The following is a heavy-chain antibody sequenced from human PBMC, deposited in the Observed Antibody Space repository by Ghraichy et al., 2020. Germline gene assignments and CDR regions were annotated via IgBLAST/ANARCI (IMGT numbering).Heavy chain of an antibody. Sequence: PSLTCTVSGGSISSDGYYWNWIRQHPGKGLEWIGYIHYSGSTYYNPSLKSRDTISVDTSKNQFSLKLRSVTAADTAVYYCARFDYGDYALTTFVYWGQGTLVTVSS. CDR1: GGSISSDGYY. CDR3: ARFDYGDYALTTFVY. J-gene: IGHJ4*02. CDR2: IHYSGST. V-gene: IGHV4-31*03. D-gene: IGHD4-17*01.